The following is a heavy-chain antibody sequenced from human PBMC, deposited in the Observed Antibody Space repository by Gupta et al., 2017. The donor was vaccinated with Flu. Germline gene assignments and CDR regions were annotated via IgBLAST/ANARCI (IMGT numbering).Heavy chain of an antibody. CDR2: IYVSSGS. Sequence: QVQLQESGPGMVKPSETMSLICSVSGGSMVGYQWSWIRLSAGKGLEWIGRIYVSSGSNHIVHEHPSLGSRVNMSVDKSKNHFSLNLNSVTAADTAVYYCVRESPSDAFDSWGQGILVTVS. J-gene: IGHJ4*02. CDR1: GGSMVGYQ. CDR3: VRESPSDAFDS. V-gene: IGHV4-4*07. D-gene: IGHD3-16*01.